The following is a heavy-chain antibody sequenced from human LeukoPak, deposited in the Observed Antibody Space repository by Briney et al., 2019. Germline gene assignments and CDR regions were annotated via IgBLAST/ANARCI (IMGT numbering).Heavy chain of an antibody. V-gene: IGHV3-23*01. CDR1: GFTFSSYA. CDR3: AKDERLFIAAASPDPHPSFDI. J-gene: IGHJ3*02. CDR2: ISGSGGST. D-gene: IGHD6-13*01. Sequence: SGGSLRLSCAASGFTFSSYAMSWVRQAPGKGLEWVSAISGSGGSTYYADSVKGRFTISRDNSKNTLYLQMNSLRAEDTAVYYCAKDERLFIAAASPDPHPSFDIWGQGTMVTVSS.